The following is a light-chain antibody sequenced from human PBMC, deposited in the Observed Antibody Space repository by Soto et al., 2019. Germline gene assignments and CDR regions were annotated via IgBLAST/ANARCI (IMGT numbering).Light chain of an antibody. CDR1: SGHSSYI. Sequence: QSVLTQSSSASASLGSSVKLTCTLSSGHSSYIIAWHQQQPGKAPRYLMKLESSGSYDKESGVPDRFSGSSSGADRYLTISNLQFEDEADYYCETWDSNTWVFGGGTKVTVL. CDR2: LESSGSY. V-gene: IGLV4-60*02. J-gene: IGLJ3*02. CDR3: ETWDSNTWV.